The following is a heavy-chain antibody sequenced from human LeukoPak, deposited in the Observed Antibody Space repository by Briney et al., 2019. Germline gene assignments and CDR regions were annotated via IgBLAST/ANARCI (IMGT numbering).Heavy chain of an antibody. J-gene: IGHJ5*01. CDR1: GGSISRGGYH. CDR2: FYTSGTP. V-gene: IGHV4-61*02. Sequence: PSETLSLTCTVSGGSISRGGYHWSWIRQPAGKGLEWIGRFYTSGTPNYNPSLKSRVSVSIDASKNHLSLKLTSVTAADTAIYYCARQAVIIPTGMEGPWFDPWGQGTLVAVSS. CDR3: ARQAVIIPTGMEGPWFDP. D-gene: IGHD2/OR15-2a*01.